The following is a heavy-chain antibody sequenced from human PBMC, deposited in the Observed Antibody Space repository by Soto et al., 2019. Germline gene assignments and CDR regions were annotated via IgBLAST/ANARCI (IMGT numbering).Heavy chain of an antibody. D-gene: IGHD4-17*01. J-gene: IGHJ5*01. CDR1: DFSFTSDH. V-gene: IGHV1-18*01. CDR3: ASADYGDYDS. CDR2: VNIYNGNT. Sequence: QVQLVQSGPEVKKPGASVKVSCKASDFSFTSDHISWVRQAPGQSPEWMGWVNIYNGNTNYAPKLRGRVTMTTDTSTSTAYMELRSLTSDDTAVYYCASADYGDYDSWGQGTLATVSS.